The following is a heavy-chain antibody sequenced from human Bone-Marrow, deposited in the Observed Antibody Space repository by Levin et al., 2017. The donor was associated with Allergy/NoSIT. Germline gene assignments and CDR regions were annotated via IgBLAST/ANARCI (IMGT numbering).Heavy chain of an antibody. D-gene: IGHD2-21*02. CDR2: INDRGDT. Sequence: SETLSLTCTVSGGSMSSSFWAWIRQAAGKRLEWIGRINDRGDTTYNPSLKSRVTMSVDTSKNQFSLTLTSVTAADTAVYYCARGGVTTDLWGQGTLVSVSS. V-gene: IGHV4-4*07. J-gene: IGHJ3*01. CDR1: GGSMSSSF. CDR3: ARGGVTTDL.